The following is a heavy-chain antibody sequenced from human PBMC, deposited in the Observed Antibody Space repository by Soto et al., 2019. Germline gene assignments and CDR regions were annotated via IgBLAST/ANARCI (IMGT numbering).Heavy chain of an antibody. CDR3: ARLSPRDEGFFWGSYRPLYFDY. J-gene: IGHJ4*02. Sequence: EVQLVESGGGLVQPGGSLRLSCAASGFTVSSNYMSWVRQAPGKGLEWVSVIYSGGSTYYADSVKGRFTISRDNSKNTLYLQMNSLRAEDTAVYYCARLSPRDEGFFWGSYRPLYFDYWGQGTLVTVSS. V-gene: IGHV3-66*04. CDR2: IYSGGST. CDR1: GFTVSSNY. D-gene: IGHD3-16*02.